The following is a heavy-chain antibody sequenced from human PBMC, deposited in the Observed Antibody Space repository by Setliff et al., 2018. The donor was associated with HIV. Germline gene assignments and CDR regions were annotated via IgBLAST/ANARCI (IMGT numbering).Heavy chain of an antibody. CDR3: AKDVGGGSGHYPLYMDV. CDR2: IPSNSEYT. CDR1: GFTFSRHA. Sequence: GGSLRLSCTASGFTFSRHAMTWVRQAPGKGLEWVSTIPSNSEYTMYADSVEGRFTISRDNNKNTLYLQMNSLRAEDTAVYYCAKDVGGGSGHYPLYMDVWGKGTTVTVSS. V-gene: IGHV3-23*01. J-gene: IGHJ6*03. D-gene: IGHD3-3*01.